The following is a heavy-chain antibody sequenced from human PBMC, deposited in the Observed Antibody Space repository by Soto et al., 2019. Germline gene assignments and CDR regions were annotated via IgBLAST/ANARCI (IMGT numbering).Heavy chain of an antibody. CDR3: ARALGSMREGP. J-gene: IGHJ5*02. V-gene: IGHV4-30-4*01. D-gene: IGHD3-22*01. CDR2: IYYSGST. CDR1: GGSISSGDYY. Sequence: SETLSLTCTVSGGSISSGDYYWSWIRQPPGKGLEWIGYIYYSGSTYYNPSLKRRVTISVDTSKNQFSPKLSSVPAADTAVYYCARALGSMREGPWGPGTRDPVSP.